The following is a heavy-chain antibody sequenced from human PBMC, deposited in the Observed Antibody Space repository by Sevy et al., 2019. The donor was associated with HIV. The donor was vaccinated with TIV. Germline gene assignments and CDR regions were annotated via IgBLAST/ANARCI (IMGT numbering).Heavy chain of an antibody. CDR2: ISYDGSNK. CDR3: ARDAAEGPYGSSWFSNWLDP. V-gene: IGHV3-30*04. Sequence: GGSLRISCVASGFTFNSYSMYWVRQAPGKGLEWVAAISYDGSNKYFADSVKGRFTISRDNSKNILYLQINSLRVQDTATYFCARDAAEGPYGSSWFSNWLDPWGQGTLVTVSS. CDR1: GFTFNSYS. D-gene: IGHD6-13*01. J-gene: IGHJ5*02.